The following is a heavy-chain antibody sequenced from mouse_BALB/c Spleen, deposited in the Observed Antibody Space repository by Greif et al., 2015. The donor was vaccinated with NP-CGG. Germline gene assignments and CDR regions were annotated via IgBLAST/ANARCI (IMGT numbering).Heavy chain of an antibody. CDR1: GYTFTASW. CDR2: IHPNSGNS. V-gene: IGHV1S130*01. Sequence: QVQLQQSGSVLVRPGASVKLSCKASGYTFTASWVHWARQRPGQGLEWIGEIHPNSGNSNYNEKFKAKATLTVDTSSSTAYVDLTSLTSEDSAVYYCARSGDYDNSFDYWGQGTTLTVSS. J-gene: IGHJ2*01. D-gene: IGHD2-4*01. CDR3: ARSGDYDNSFDY.